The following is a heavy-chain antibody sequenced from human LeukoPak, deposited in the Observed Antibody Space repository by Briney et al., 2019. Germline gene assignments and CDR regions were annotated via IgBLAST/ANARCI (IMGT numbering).Heavy chain of an antibody. D-gene: IGHD5-12*01. CDR3: ARVSPTRGSAYYAVWFDP. CDR1: GGSISSSSYY. V-gene: IGHV4-39*07. J-gene: IGHJ5*02. CDR2: IYYSGST. Sequence: SETLSLTCTVSGGSISSSSYYWGWIRQPPGKGLEWIGSIYYSGSTYYNPSLKSRVTISVDTSKNQFSLKLSSVTAADTAVYYCARVSPTRGSAYYAVWFDPWGQGTLVTVSS.